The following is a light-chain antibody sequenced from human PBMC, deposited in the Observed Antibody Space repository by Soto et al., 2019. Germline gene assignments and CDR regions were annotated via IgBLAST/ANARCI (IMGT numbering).Light chain of an antibody. CDR3: GTWDNTLNVVV. Sequence: QSVLTQPPSVSAAPGQKVTISCSGSTSNIGKNYVSWHQQLPTTAPKLLIYDDDNRPSGIPDRFSASKSGTSATLDITGLQTGDEADYYCGTWDNTLNVVVFGGGTKLTVL. CDR2: DDD. V-gene: IGLV1-51*01. CDR1: TSNIGKNY. J-gene: IGLJ2*01.